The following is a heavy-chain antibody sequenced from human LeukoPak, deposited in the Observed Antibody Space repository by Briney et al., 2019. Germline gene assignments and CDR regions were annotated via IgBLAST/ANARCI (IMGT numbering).Heavy chain of an antibody. D-gene: IGHD1-7*01. CDR2: IYYSGTT. V-gene: IGHV4-31*11. CDR1: GGSISSGAYY. CDR3: AREVNWNSATLFFDY. Sequence: KPSETLSLTCAVSGGSISSGAYYWSWIRQHPGKGLEWIGYIYYSGTTYHNPSLKSRVTISVDTSKNQFSLNLSSVTAADTAVYYCAREVNWNSATLFFDYWGQGTLVTVSS. J-gene: IGHJ4*02.